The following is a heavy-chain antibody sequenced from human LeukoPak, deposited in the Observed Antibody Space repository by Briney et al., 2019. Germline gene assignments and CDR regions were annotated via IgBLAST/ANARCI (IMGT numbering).Heavy chain of an antibody. Sequence: GGSLRLSCAASGFTFSSYAMSWVRQAPGKGLEWVSAISGSGGSIYYADSVKGRFTISRDNSKNTLYLQMNSLRAEDTAVYYCAKAPSAQYYYYMDVWGKGTTVTVSS. CDR1: GFTFSSYA. CDR3: AKAPSAQYYYYMDV. CDR2: ISGSGGSI. V-gene: IGHV3-23*01. D-gene: IGHD2-15*01. J-gene: IGHJ6*03.